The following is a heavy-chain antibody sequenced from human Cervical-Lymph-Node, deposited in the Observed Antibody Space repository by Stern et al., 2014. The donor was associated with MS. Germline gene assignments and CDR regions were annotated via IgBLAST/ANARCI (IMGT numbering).Heavy chain of an antibody. J-gene: IGHJ6*02. CDR3: GKGGGSPRRYPMDV. V-gene: IGHV3-23*04. CDR1: GFTFSNYA. D-gene: IGHD1-26*01. CDR2: ISSSGGGI. Sequence: EVQLVESGGDLVQPGGSLRLSCAASGFTFSNYAMNWVRQAPGKGLEWVSVISSSGGGINYADSVKGRFTISRDNSKNTLFLQRGALRVDDPAVYYGGKGGGSPRRYPMDVWGQGTTVTVSS.